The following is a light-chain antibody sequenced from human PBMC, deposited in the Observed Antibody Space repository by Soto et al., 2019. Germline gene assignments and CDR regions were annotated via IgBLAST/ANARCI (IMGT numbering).Light chain of an antibody. Sequence: DIQMTQSPSSLSASVGDRVTITCRASQSISSYLNWYQQKPGKAPKLLIYAASSLQSGVPSRFSGSGSGTDFTLTNSSLQPEDFATYYCQQSYSTPPEWTFGQGTKVEIK. CDR1: QSISSY. CDR2: AAS. V-gene: IGKV1-39*01. CDR3: QQSYSTPPEWT. J-gene: IGKJ1*01.